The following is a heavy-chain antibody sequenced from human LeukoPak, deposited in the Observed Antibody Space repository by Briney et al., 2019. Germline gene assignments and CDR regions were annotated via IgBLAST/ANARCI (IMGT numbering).Heavy chain of an antibody. CDR2: IYRGDSDT. Sequence: GESLQISCKGTGYSFTSYRIGWLRQLPGKGLEWMGIIYRGDSDTRYSPSFQGQVTISADKSISTAYLQWSSLKASDTAMYYCARRGDDILTGYGLASLDYWGQGTLVTVSS. CDR3: ARRGDDILTGYGLASLDY. V-gene: IGHV5-51*01. CDR1: GYSFTSYR. D-gene: IGHD3-9*01. J-gene: IGHJ4*02.